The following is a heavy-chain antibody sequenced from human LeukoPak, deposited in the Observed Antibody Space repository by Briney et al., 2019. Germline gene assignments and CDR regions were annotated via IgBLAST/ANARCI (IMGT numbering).Heavy chain of an antibody. D-gene: IGHD2-21*02. Sequence: SETLSLTCTVSGGSISSYYWSWIRQPPGKGLEWIGEINHSGSTNYNPSLKSRVTISVDTSKNQFSLKLSSVTAADTAVYYCARSRGIVVVTATRLSYFDYWGQGTLVTVSS. V-gene: IGHV4-34*01. CDR3: ARSRGIVVVTATRLSYFDY. J-gene: IGHJ4*02. CDR1: GGSISSYY. CDR2: INHSGST.